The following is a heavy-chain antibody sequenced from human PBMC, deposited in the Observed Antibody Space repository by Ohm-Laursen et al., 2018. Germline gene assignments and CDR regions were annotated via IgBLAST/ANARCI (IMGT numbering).Heavy chain of an antibody. Sequence: SQTLSLTCTVSGDSMSSSHWWGWIRQPPGKGLEWIGYISYSGSTYYNPSLKSRVTMSVDTSKNQFSLRLSSVTAVDTAVYYCARMDNSWNLDYWGRGTLVIVSS. CDR3: ARMDNSWNLDY. J-gene: IGHJ4*02. V-gene: IGHV4-28*02. CDR1: GDSMSSSHW. CDR2: ISYSGST. D-gene: IGHD2/OR15-2a*01.